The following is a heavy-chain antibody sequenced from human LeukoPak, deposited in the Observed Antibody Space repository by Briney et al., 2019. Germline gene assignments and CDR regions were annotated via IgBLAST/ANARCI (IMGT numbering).Heavy chain of an antibody. CDR2: KKQDGSEK. J-gene: IGHJ4*02. CDR1: GFTFSSYW. V-gene: IGHV3-7*01. CDR3: GSIGSSWYEDY. D-gene: IGHD6-13*01. Sequence: PGGSLRLSCAASGFTFSSYWMSWVRQAPGKGLEWVANKKQDGSEKYYVDSVKGRFTISRDNAKNSLYLQMNSLSAEDTAVYYCGSIGSSWYEDYCGQGTLVTVSS.